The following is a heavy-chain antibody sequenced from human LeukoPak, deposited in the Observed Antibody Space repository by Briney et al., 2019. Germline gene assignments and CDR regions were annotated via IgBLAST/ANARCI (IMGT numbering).Heavy chain of an antibody. CDR1: GFTFSSYA. Sequence: GGSLRLSCAASGFTFSSYAMSCVRQAPGKGLEWVSYIGSSSSTIYYADSVKGRFTISRDNAKNSLYLQMNTLRAEDTAVYYCARDRRKYNYDSGGYPPYWGQGTLVTVSS. J-gene: IGHJ4*02. CDR2: IGSSSSTI. V-gene: IGHV3-48*01. CDR3: ARDRRKYNYDSGGYPPY. D-gene: IGHD3-22*01.